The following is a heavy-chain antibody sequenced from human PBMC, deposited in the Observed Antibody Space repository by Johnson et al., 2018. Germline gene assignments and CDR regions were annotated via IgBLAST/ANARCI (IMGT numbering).Heavy chain of an antibody. CDR2: INQGGRVK. J-gene: IGHJ3*02. CDR3: ARVDYYGWPFDI. CDR1: GFTFSKYW. V-gene: IGHV3-7*01. D-gene: IGHD1-26*01. Sequence: VQLVESGGGLVQPGGSLRLSCTASGFTFSKYWMTWVRLAPGKGLEWVANINQGGRVKYYVDSVKGRFTISRDDAKNSLFRQLNSLRAEDTAGYYCARVDYYGWPFDIWGQGTMVTVSS.